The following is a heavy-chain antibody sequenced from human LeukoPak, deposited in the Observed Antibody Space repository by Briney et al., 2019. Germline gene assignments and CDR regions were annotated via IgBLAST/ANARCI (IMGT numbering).Heavy chain of an antibody. J-gene: IGHJ4*02. CDR1: GGSLSNYY. V-gene: IGHV4-59*08. D-gene: IGHD6-25*01. CDR3: ARSRGLAGAATVIDY. Sequence: SETPSLTCTVSGGSLSNYYWSCIRESPGQGLWWMWYVYNSGITDYKPSLKSRLTISVDTSKNQFSLKLSSMTAADTAVYYCARSRGLAGAATVIDYWGRGTLVTVSS. CDR2: VYNSGIT.